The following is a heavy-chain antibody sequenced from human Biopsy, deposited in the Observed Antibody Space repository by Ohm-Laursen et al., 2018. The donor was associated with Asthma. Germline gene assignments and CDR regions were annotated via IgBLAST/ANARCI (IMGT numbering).Heavy chain of an antibody. Sequence: ASVKVSCKASGYTFTSYAMHWVRQAPGQRLEWMGWINAGNGNTKYSQKFQGRVTITRDTSASTAYMELSSLRSEDTAVYYCAREMRAGRGNAFDIWGQGTMVPVSS. V-gene: IGHV1-3*01. CDR1: GYTFTSYA. CDR3: AREMRAGRGNAFDI. CDR2: INAGNGNT. J-gene: IGHJ3*02. D-gene: IGHD6-19*01.